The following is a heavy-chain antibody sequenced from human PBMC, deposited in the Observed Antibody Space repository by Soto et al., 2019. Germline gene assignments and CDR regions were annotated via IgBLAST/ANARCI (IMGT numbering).Heavy chain of an antibody. D-gene: IGHD3-3*02. CDR2: IYYSGST. J-gene: IGHJ5*02. CDR1: GGSISSSSYY. Sequence: PSETLSLTCTVSGGSISSSSYYWGWIRQPPGKGLEWIGSIYYSGSTYYKPSLKSRVTISVDTSKNQFSLKLSSVTAADTVVFYCASPKIAFYNWFDPWGQGTLVTVSS. V-gene: IGHV4-39*01. CDR3: ASPKIAFYNWFDP.